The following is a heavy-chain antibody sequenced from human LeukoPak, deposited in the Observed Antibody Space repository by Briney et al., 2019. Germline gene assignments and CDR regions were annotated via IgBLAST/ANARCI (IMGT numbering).Heavy chain of an antibody. V-gene: IGHV1-2*04. Sequence: GASVKVSCKASGYTFTGYYMHWVRQAPGQGLEWMGWINPNSGGTNYAQKFQGWVTMTRDTSISTAYMELSRLRSEDTAVYYCAMGITMIVVGYGMDVWGQGTTVTVSS. D-gene: IGHD3-22*01. CDR3: AMGITMIVVGYGMDV. J-gene: IGHJ6*02. CDR1: GYTFTGYY. CDR2: INPNSGGT.